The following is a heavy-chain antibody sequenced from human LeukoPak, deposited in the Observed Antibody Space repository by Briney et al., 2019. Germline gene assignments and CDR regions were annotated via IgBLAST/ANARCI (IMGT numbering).Heavy chain of an antibody. CDR3: AKSSNPDYYGSGTYDDAFDI. CDR1: GFTVSSSH. V-gene: IGHV3-23*01. CDR2: ISGSGGST. Sequence: PGGSLRLSCAASGFTVSSSHLTWVRQAPGKGLEWVSTISGSGGSTYYADSVKGRFTISRDNSKNTLYLQVSSLRAEDTAVYYCAKSSNPDYYGSGTYDDAFDIWGQGTMVTVSS. J-gene: IGHJ3*02. D-gene: IGHD3-10*01.